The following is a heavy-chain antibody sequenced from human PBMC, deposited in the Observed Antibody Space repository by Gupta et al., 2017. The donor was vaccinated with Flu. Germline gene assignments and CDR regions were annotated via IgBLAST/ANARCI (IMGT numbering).Heavy chain of an antibody. CDR2: INPSGGST. D-gene: IGHD2-21*02. J-gene: IGHJ3*02. Sequence: QVQLVQSGAEVKKPGASVKVSCKASGYTFTSYYMHWVRQAPGQGLEWMGIINPSGGSTSYAQKFQGRVTMTRDTSTSTVYMELSSLRSEDTAVYYCARDLTHIVVVTAPATDAFDIWGKGTMVTVSS. V-gene: IGHV1-46*01. CDR1: GYTFTSYY. CDR3: ARDLTHIVVVTAPATDAFDI.